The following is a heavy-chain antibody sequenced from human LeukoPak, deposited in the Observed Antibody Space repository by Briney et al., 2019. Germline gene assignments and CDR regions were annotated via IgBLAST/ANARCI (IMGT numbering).Heavy chain of an antibody. D-gene: IGHD2-2*01. Sequence: SETLSLTCTVSGGSISSYYWSWIRQPPGKGLGWIGYIYYSGSTYYNPSLKSRVTISVDTSKNQFSLRLSSVTAADTAVYYCVLADPFVVVPAARDYWGQGTLVTVSS. CDR1: GGSISSYY. CDR3: VLADPFVVVPAARDY. CDR2: IYYSGST. V-gene: IGHV4-59*04. J-gene: IGHJ4*02.